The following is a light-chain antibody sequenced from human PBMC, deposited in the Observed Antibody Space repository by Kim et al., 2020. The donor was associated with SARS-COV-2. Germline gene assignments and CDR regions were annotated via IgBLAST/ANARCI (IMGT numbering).Light chain of an antibody. J-gene: IGLJ2*01. Sequence: ALGPTVRLTCQGDSLKNYYESWYQQRPGQAPLLCLYGKSNRPSGIPDRFSGSASGNTASLTITGAQAEDEADYYCTSRDSSGDHVVFGGGTKVTVL. CDR2: GKS. CDR1: SLKNYY. CDR3: TSRDSSGDHVV. V-gene: IGLV3-19*01.